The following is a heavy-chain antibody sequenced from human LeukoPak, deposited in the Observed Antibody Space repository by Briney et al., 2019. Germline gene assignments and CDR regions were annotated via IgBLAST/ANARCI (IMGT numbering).Heavy chain of an antibody. CDR3: ARGPDIVVIPIVDDSFDL. CDR1: GFTFSSYS. J-gene: IGHJ3*01. Sequence: GGSLRLSXVASGFTFSSYSLNWVRRAPGKGLEWVSSIGSNSKYIYYADSVKGRFTSSRDNAKNSLSLQMLSLRAEDTAVYYCARGPDIVVIPIVDDSFDLWGQGTVVTVSS. CDR2: IGSNSKYI. V-gene: IGHV3-21*01. D-gene: IGHD2-2*01.